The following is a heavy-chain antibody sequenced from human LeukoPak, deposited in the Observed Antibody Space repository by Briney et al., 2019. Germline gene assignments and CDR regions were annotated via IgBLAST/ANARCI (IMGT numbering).Heavy chain of an antibody. V-gene: IGHV3-23*01. J-gene: IGHJ4*02. CDR3: AKGAIAALNAYFDY. D-gene: IGHD2-15*01. CDR1: RFTFSSSA. CDR2: ISGSGGNT. Sequence: GGSLRLSCAASRFTFSSSAMSWVRQAPGKGLEWVSAISGSGGNTYYADSVKGRFTISRDNSKNTLYLQMNSLRAEDTAVYYCAKGAIAALNAYFDYWGQGTLVTVSS.